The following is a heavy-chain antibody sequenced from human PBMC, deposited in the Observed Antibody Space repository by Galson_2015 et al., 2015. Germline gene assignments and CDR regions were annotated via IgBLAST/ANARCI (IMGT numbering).Heavy chain of an antibody. Sequence: SLRLSCAASGFTVSSNYMSWVRQAPGKGLEWVSVIYSGGSTYYADSVKGRFTISRDNSKNTLYLQMNSLRAEDTAVYYCARGEEGYSGYDLFDYWGQGTLVTVSS. V-gene: IGHV3-53*01. CDR1: GFTVSSNY. CDR3: ARGEEGYSGYDLFDY. CDR2: IYSGGST. D-gene: IGHD5-12*01. J-gene: IGHJ4*02.